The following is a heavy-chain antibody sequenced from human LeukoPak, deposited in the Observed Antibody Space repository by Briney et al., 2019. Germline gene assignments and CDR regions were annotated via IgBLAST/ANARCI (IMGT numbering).Heavy chain of an antibody. CDR3: ARGYYDSSGYPGDYYYYYMDV. CDR2: ISSSGSTI. J-gene: IGHJ6*03. D-gene: IGHD3-22*01. CDR1: GFTFSSYE. V-gene: IGHV3-48*03. Sequence: PGGSLRLSCAASGFTFSSYEMNWVRQAPGKGLEWVSYISSSGSTIYYADSVKGRFTISRDHAKNSLYLQMNSLRAEDTAVYYCARGYYDSSGYPGDYYYYYMDVWGKGTTVTVSS.